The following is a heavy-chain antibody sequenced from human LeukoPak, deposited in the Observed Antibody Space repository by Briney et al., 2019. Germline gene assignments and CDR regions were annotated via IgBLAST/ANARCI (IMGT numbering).Heavy chain of an antibody. CDR3: ARDASGSYYPPFDY. CDR1: GFTSSNFG. D-gene: IGHD1-26*01. CDR2: ISSTSRFI. V-gene: IGHV3-21*01. Sequence: PGGSLRLSCAASGFTSSNFGMNWVRQAPGKGLEWVSCISSTSRFIFYADSVKGRFTMSRDNAKNSLYLQLNSLRAEDTAVYYCARDASGSYYPPFDYWGQGILVTVSS. J-gene: IGHJ4*02.